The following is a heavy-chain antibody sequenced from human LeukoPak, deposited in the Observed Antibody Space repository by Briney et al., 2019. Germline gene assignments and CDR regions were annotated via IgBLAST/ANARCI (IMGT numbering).Heavy chain of an antibody. CDR1: GGSISSSY. D-gene: IGHD6-19*01. J-gene: IGHJ4*02. V-gene: IGHV4-59*01. CDR2: IYYSGST. Sequence: SETLSLTCTVSGGSISSSYWSWIRQLPGKGLEWIAYIYYSGSTNYNPSLKSRVSISIDTSKNQFSLKLSSVTAADTAAYYCARATSGWYYFDYWGQGTLVTVSS. CDR3: ARATSGWYYFDY.